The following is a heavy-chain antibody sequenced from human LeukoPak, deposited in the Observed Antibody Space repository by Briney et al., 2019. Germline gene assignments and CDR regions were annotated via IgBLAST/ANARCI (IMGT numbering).Heavy chain of an antibody. Sequence: PSETLSLTCAVYGGSFSGYYWSWLRQPPGKGLEWIGEINHSGSTNYNPSLKSRVTISVDTSKNQFSLKLSSVTAADTAAYYCARAHGHSYKLVFDTWGQRTLVTVSS. D-gene: IGHD5-18*01. CDR1: GGSFSGYY. V-gene: IGHV4-34*01. CDR3: ARAHGHSYKLVFDT. J-gene: IGHJ5*02. CDR2: INHSGST.